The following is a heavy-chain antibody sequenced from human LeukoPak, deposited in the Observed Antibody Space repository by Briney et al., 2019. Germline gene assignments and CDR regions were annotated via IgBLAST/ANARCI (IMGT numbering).Heavy chain of an antibody. V-gene: IGHV4-61*01. CDR3: ARVSSSSWYYAFDI. CDR2: IYYSGST. J-gene: IGHJ3*02. Sequence: SETLSLTFTVSGGSISSSSYYWSWIRQPPGKGLEWIGYIYYSGSTNYNPSLKSRVTISVDTSKNQFSLKLSSVTAADTAVYYCARVSSSSWYYAFDIWGQGTMVTVSS. D-gene: IGHD6-13*01. CDR1: GGSISSSSYY.